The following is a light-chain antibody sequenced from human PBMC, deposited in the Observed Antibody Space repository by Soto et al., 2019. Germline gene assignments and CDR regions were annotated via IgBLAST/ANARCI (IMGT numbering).Light chain of an antibody. CDR2: DAS. V-gene: IGKV3-11*01. Sequence: ENVLTQSPATLSLSPGEGATLSCRASQSVSSYLAWYQQKPGQAPRLLIYDASRRATGIPARFSGSGSGTDFTLTISSLEPEDFGIYYCQQRTNWPPMYTFGQGTKLEIK. J-gene: IGKJ2*01. CDR1: QSVSSY. CDR3: QQRTNWPPMYT.